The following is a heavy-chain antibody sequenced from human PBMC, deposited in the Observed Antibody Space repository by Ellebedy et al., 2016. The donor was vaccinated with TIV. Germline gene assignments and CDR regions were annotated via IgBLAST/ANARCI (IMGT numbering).Heavy chain of an antibody. Sequence: MPSETLSLTCDVSGGSVSSENWWNWVRQSPGKGLEWIGETYHSGFTNSNPSLKSRVPISLDKSNNQLSLRLSSVTAADTAVYYCARGVLANWAGPSYWGQGTPVTVSS. CDR1: GGSVSSENW. D-gene: IGHD1-1*01. CDR2: TYHSGFT. J-gene: IGHJ4*02. CDR3: ARGVLANWAGPSY. V-gene: IGHV4-4*02.